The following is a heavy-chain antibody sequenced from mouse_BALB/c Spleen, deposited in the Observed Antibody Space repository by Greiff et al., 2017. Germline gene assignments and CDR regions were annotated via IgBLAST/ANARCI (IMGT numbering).Heavy chain of an antibody. CDR2: INPSNGGT. V-gene: IGHV1S81*02. J-gene: IGHJ4*01. CDR3: TRSRPRGAMDY. CDR1: GYTFTSYY. Sequence: VQLQQSGAELVKPGASVKLSCKASGYTFTSYYMYWVKQRPGQGLEWIGEINPSNGGTNFNEKFKSKATLTVDKSSSTAYMQLSSLTSEDSAVYYCTRSRPRGAMDYWGQGTSVTVSS.